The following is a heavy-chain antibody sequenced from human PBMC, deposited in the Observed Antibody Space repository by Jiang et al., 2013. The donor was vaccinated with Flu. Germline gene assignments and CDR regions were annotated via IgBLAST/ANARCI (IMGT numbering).Heavy chain of an antibody. D-gene: IGHD6-13*01. CDR3: AREQPGIAAAGTDY. CDR2: KQDGSEK. Sequence: KQDGSEKYYVDSVKGRFTISRDNAKNSLYLQMNSLRAEDTAVYYCAREQPGIAAAGTDYWGQGTLVTVSS. J-gene: IGHJ4*02. V-gene: IGHV3-7*03.